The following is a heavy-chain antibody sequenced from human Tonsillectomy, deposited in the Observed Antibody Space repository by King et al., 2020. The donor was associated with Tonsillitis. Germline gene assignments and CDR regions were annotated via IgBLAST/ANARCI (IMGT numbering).Heavy chain of an antibody. CDR3: ANSEYQSKYGGDYCGMDV. Sequence: HVQLVESGGGVVQPGGSLRLSCAASGFTFNNYGMHWVRQAPGKGLEWVAFIRFDGSKKDYADSVKGRFTISRDNSKNTLSLQMNSLRAEDTAVYYCANSEYQSKYGGDYCGMDVWGQGTTVTVSS. CDR2: IRFDGSKK. CDR1: GFTFNNYG. D-gene: IGHD2-2*01. V-gene: IGHV3-30*02. J-gene: IGHJ6*02.